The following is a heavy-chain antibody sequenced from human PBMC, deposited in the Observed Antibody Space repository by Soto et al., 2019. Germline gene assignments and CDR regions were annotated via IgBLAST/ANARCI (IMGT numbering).Heavy chain of an antibody. CDR2: IYTSGST. CDR1: GGSISSYY. D-gene: IGHD6-6*01. Sequence: PSETLSLTCTVSGGSISSYYWSWIRQPAGKGLEWIGRIYTSGSTNYNPSLKSRVTMSVDTSKNQFSLKLSSVTAADTAVYYCAIETGSSSPGLFDFWGKGTLVTVSS. J-gene: IGHJ5*01. CDR3: AIETGSSSPGLFDF. V-gene: IGHV4-4*07.